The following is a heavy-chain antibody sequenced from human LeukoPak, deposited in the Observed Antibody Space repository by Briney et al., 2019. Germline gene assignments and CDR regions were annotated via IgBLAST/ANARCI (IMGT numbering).Heavy chain of an antibody. CDR1: GFTFSSYA. V-gene: IGHV3-23*01. J-gene: IGHJ4*02. D-gene: IGHD2-15*01. CDR2: ISGSGGNT. Sequence: PGGSLRPSCAASGFTFSSYAMSWVRQAPGKGLEWVSAISGSGGNTYFADSVKGRFTISRDNSKNTLYLQMNSLRAEDTAVYYCARDSGEYCSGGSCSNFDYWGQGTLVTVSS. CDR3: ARDSGEYCSGGSCSNFDY.